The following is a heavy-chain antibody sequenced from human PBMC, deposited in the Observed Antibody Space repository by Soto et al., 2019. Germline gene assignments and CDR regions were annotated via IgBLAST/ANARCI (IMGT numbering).Heavy chain of an antibody. V-gene: IGHV3-11*01. Sequence: GALRLSCAASGFTFSDYNMSWIRQAPGKGLEWVSYISSSGSTIYYADSVKGRFTISRGNAKNSLYLQMNSLRAEDTAVYYCARDLSSSWANFDYWGQGTLVTVSS. CDR2: ISSSGSTI. D-gene: IGHD6-13*01. J-gene: IGHJ4*02. CDR3: ARDLSSSWANFDY. CDR1: GFTFSDYN.